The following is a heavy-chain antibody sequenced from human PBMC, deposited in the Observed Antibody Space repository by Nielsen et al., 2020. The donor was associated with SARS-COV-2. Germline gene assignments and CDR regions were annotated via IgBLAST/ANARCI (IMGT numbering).Heavy chain of an antibody. V-gene: IGHV4-39*07. CDR2: IYYSGST. CDR3: ARGGFGYVGY. CDR1: GGSISSSSYY. Sequence: SETLSLTCTVSGGSISSSSYYWGWIRQPPGKGLEWIGSIYYSGSTNYNPSLKSRVTISVDTSKNQFSLKLSSVTAADTAVYYCARGGFGYVGYWGQGTLVTVSS. J-gene: IGHJ4*02. D-gene: IGHD2-2*01.